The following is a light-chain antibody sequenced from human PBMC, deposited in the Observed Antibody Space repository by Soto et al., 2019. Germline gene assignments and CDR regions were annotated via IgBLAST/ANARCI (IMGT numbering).Light chain of an antibody. CDR2: GAS. V-gene: IGKV3D-20*02. Sequence: EIVLTQSPGTLSLSPGERATLSCRASQSVSSSYLAWYQQKPGQAPRLLIHGASSRATGIPDRFSGSGSGTDFTLTISRLEPEDFAVYYCQHRSSWPLTFGGGTKVEIK. J-gene: IGKJ4*01. CDR1: QSVSSSY. CDR3: QHRSSWPLT.